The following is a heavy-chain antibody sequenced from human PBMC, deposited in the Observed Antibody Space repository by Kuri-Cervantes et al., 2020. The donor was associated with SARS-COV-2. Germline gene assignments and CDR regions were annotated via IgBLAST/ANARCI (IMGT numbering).Heavy chain of an antibody. CDR1: GYTFTNYE. CDR3: ARGQGWGLYARHGFDY. V-gene: IGHV1-2*02. J-gene: IGHJ4*02. Sequence: ASVKVSCKASGYTFTNYEINWVRQAPGQGLEWMGWINPNSGGTNYAQKFQGRVTMTRDTSISTAYMELSRLRSDDTAVYYCARGQGWGLYARHGFDYWGQGTLVTVSS. D-gene: IGHD2/OR15-2a*01. CDR2: INPNSGGT.